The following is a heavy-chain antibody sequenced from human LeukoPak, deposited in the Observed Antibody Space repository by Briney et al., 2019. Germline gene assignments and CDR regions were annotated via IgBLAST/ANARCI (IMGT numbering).Heavy chain of an antibody. J-gene: IGHJ3*02. CDR3: TSANIVVVPAAFDAFDI. D-gene: IGHD2-2*01. V-gene: IGHV3-73*01. CDR2: IRRKANSYAT. Sequence: GGSLRLSCAASGFTLSGSAMHWVRQASGKGLEWVGRIRRKANSYATAYAASVKGRFTISRDDSKNTVYLQMNSLKTEDTAVYYCTSANIVVVPAAFDAFDIWGQGTMVTVSS. CDR1: GFTLSGSA.